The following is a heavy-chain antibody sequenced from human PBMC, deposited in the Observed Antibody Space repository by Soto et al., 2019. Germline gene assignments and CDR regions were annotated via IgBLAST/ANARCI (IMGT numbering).Heavy chain of an antibody. D-gene: IGHD1-1*01. CDR2: MNPNTGNT. CDR3: ARERTGTTSMDG. CDR1: GYTITSYD. Sequence: QVQLVQSGAEVKKPGASVKVSCKASGYTITSYDINWVRQATGQGHEWMGWMNPNTGNTCYAQNFQGRVTMTRHTSISTSYMERSRLRSEDTAVYCCARERTGTTSMDGWGQGTTVTVSS. V-gene: IGHV1-8*01. J-gene: IGHJ6*02.